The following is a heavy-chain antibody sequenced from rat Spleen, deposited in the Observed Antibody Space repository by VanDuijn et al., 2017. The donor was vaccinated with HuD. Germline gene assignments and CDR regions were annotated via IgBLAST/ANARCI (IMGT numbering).Heavy chain of an antibody. J-gene: IGHJ4*01. CDR1: GISFTDYS. CDR3: TRAPGKGYVMDA. CDR2: MWRSGST. Sequence: VQPSQTLSLTCTVSGISFTDYSVHWVRQPPGKGLEWMGVMWRSGSTEYNSGLKSRLSISRDTSKSQVFLNMNSLQTEDTAIYYCTRAPGKGYVMDAWGQGTAVTVSS. V-gene: IGHV2S63*01. D-gene: IGHD5-1*01.